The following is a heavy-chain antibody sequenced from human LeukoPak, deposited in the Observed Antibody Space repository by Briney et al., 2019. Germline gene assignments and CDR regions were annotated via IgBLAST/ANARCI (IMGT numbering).Heavy chain of an antibody. CDR3: ARKGSAISTLDF. CDR1: GFAFSTYT. D-gene: IGHD5-24*01. V-gene: IGHV3-23*01. J-gene: IGHJ4*02. CDR2: ISFDGYDT. Sequence: GGSLRLSCAASGFAFSTYTMNWVRQAPGKGLEWVSTISFDGYDTYYADSVKGRFTMSRDNSKNILYLQMNSLRVDDTAVYFCARKGSAISTLDFWGQGTLVTVSP.